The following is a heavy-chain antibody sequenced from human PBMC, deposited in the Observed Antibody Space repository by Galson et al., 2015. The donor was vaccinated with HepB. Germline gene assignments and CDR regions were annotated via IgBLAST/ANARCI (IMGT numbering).Heavy chain of an antibody. J-gene: IGHJ4*02. CDR2: IYYSGIT. CDR1: GGSISSNY. Sequence: TLSLTCTVSGGSISSNYWSWIRQPPGKGLEWIGYIYYSGITNYNPSLKSRVTISVATTKNQFSLKQSSVTAADTAVYYCARIRYYDSSGYPKPYYFDYWGQGTLVTVSS. CDR3: ARIRYYDSSGYPKPYYFDY. V-gene: IGHV4-59*08. D-gene: IGHD3-22*01.